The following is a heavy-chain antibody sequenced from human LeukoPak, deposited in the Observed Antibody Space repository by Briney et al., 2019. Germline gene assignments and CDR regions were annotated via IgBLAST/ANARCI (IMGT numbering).Heavy chain of an antibody. CDR2: INHSGST. CDR1: GGSISSSSYY. Sequence: SETLSLTCTVSGGSISSSSYYWGWIRQPPGKGLEWIGEINHSGSTNYNPSLKSRVTISVDTSKNQFSLKLSSVTAADTAVYYCARFPYIDYWGQGTLVTVSS. D-gene: IGHD1-14*01. J-gene: IGHJ4*02. CDR3: ARFPYIDY. V-gene: IGHV4-39*07.